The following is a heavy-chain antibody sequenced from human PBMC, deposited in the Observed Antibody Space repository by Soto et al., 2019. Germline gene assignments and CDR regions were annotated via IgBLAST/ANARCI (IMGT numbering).Heavy chain of an antibody. CDR1: GFTFIYAW. CDR2: IKSNTDGGTT. CDR3: TPDPILAAAGGSDP. D-gene: IGHD6-13*01. V-gene: IGHV3-15*01. Sequence: DVQLLESGGGLVQPGGSLRLSCAASGFTFIYAWMNWVRQAPGKGLEWVGHIKSNTDGGTTDYAAPVNGRFTISRDDSKTTLYLQMNSLKTEDTAVYYCTPDPILAAAGGSDPWGQGTLVTVSS. J-gene: IGHJ5*02.